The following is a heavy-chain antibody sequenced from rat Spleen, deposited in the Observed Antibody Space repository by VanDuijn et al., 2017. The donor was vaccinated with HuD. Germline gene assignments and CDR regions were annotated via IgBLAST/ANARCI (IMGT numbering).Heavy chain of an antibody. V-gene: IGHV5-29*01. J-gene: IGHJ1*01. CDR3: ATHRYNWYFDF. CDR2: ISYDGSGT. Sequence: EVQLVESDGGLVQPGRSLKLSCAASGFTFSDYYMAWVRQAPTKGLEWVATISYDGSGTYYRDSVKGRLTISRDNGKSTLYLQMDSLRSEDLATYCCATHRYNWYFDFWGPGTMLTVSS. CDR1: GFTFSDYY.